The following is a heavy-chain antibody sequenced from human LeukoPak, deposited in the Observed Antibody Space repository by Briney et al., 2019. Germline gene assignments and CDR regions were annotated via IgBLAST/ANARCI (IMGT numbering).Heavy chain of an antibody. CDR1: GFTFDDYA. CDR2: ISWNSGSI. CDR3: AKDRDSSSWYPDFDY. J-gene: IGHJ4*02. D-gene: IGHD6-13*01. V-gene: IGHV3-9*01. Sequence: PGGSLRLSCAASGFTFDDYAMYWVRQAPGKGLEWVSGISWNSGSIGYADSVKGRFTISRDNAKNSLYLQMNSLRAEDTALYYCAKDRDSSSWYPDFDYWGQGTLVTVSS.